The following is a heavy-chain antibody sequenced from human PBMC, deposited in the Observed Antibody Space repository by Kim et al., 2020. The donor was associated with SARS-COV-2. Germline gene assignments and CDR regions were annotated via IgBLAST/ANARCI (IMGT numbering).Heavy chain of an antibody. CDR1: GFTFSSYD. Sequence: GGSLRLSCAASGFTFSSYDMHWVRQATGKGLEWVSAIGTAGDTYYPGSVKGRFTISRENAKNSLYLQMNSLRAGDTAVYYCARAKIAAAGTYWGSEPYGMDVWGQGTTVTVSS. V-gene: IGHV3-13*01. J-gene: IGHJ6*02. D-gene: IGHD6-13*01. CDR3: ARAKIAAAGTYWGSEPYGMDV. CDR2: IGTAGDT.